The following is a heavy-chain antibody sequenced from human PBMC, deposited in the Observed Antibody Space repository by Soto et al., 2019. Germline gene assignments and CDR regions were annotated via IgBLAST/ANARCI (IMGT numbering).Heavy chain of an antibody. CDR1: GGSISSYY. V-gene: IGHV4-59*08. CDR3: ARSTPSIESGYYRSPGEFDY. D-gene: IGHD3-3*01. J-gene: IGHJ4*02. Sequence: PSETLSLTCTVSGGSISSYYWSWIRQPPGKGLEWIGYIYYSGSTNYNPSLKSRVTISVDTSKNQFSLKLSSVTAADTAVYYCARSTPSIESGYYRSPGEFDYWGQGTLVTVSS. CDR2: IYYSGST.